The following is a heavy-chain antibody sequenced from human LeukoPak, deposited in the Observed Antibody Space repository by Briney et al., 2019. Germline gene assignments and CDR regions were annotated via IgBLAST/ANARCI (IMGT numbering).Heavy chain of an antibody. V-gene: IGHV4-59*08. CDR3: ARHITDSESSFDL. D-gene: IGHD3-10*01. J-gene: IGHJ2*01. CDR1: DDSISSFY. Sequence: SETLSLTCTVSDDSISSFYWGWIRQPPGKGLEWIAYIHSVGYSNYNPSLKSRVSMSIDTSKKQFSLKLTSVTATDTAVYYCARHITDSESSFDLWSRGTLVTVSS. CDR2: IHSVGYS.